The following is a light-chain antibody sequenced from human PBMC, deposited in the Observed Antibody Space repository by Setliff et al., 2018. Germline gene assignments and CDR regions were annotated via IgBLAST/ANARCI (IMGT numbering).Light chain of an antibody. CDR1: SSDIGSYNL. J-gene: IGLJ2*01. Sequence: QSVLTQPASVSGSPGQSITISCTGTSSDIGSYNLVSWYQHHPGKAPKLMIYEVTKRPSGVSNRFSGSKSGNTASLTISGLQAEDETDYYCYSFAGGSTFVVFGGGTKGTVL. CDR3: YSFAGGSTFVV. V-gene: IGLV2-23*02. CDR2: EVT.